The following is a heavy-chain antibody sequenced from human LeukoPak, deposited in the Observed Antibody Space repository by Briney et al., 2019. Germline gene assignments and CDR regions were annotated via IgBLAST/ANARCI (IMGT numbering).Heavy chain of an antibody. V-gene: IGHV1-69*13. Sequence: ASVKVSCKASGYTFTSYGISWVRRAPGQGLEWMGGIIPIFGTANYAQKFQGRVTITADESTSTAYMELSSLRSGDTAVYYCAREVIAAAGTGFDPWGQGTLVTVSS. CDR3: AREVIAAAGTGFDP. J-gene: IGHJ5*02. D-gene: IGHD6-13*01. CDR2: IIPIFGTA. CDR1: GYTFTSYG.